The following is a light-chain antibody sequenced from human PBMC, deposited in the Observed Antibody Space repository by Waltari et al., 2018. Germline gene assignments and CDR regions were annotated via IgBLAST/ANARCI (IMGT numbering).Light chain of an antibody. J-gene: IGKJ1*01. CDR1: QTLIYTDGNTD. V-gene: IGKV2-30*01. CDR2: KVS. CDR3: MQGTHWPWT. Sequence: DVVMTQSPPSLPVTLGQPASMSCRSSQTLIYTDGNTDLSWFLQRPGQSPRRLIYKVSDRDPGVPDRFRGSGSGTDFTLRIKKVEAEDVGVYYCMQGTHWPWTFGQGTKMEIE.